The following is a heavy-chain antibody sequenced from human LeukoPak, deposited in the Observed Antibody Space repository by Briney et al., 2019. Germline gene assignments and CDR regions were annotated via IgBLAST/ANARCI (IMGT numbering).Heavy chain of an antibody. J-gene: IGHJ3*02. CDR1: GFTFSSYS. CDR2: ISPRGGGT. Sequence: GGSLRLSCAASGFTFSSYSMNWVRQAPGKGLEWLSGISPRGGGTYYADSVKGRFTISRDNAKNSLYLQMNSLRAEDTAVYYCARGGSYLSAFDIWGQGTMVTVSS. V-gene: IGHV3-21*01. D-gene: IGHD1-26*01. CDR3: ARGGSYLSAFDI.